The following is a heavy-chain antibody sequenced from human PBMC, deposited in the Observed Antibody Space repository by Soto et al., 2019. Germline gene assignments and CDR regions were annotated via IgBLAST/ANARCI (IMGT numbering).Heavy chain of an antibody. CDR3: ARAHVMDYYGCGGYANWFDP. CDR2: VYRTGST. D-gene: IGHD3-10*01. Sequence: NPSETLSLTCAVSGGSISTSNWWSWVRQPPGKGLEWIGEVYRTGSTNYNPSLESRLTISVDKSKNQFSRHLSSVTAADTAVYYCARAHVMDYYGCGGYANWFDPWSQGTLVIASS. V-gene: IGHV4-4*02. CDR1: GGSISTSNW. J-gene: IGHJ5*02.